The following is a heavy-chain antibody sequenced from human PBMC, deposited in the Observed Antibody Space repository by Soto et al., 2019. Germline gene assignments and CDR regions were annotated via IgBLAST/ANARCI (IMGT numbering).Heavy chain of an antibody. CDR1: GFTFSSYS. Sequence: GGSLRLSCAASGFTFSSYSMNWVRQAPGKGLGWVSYISSSSSTIYYADSVKGRFTISRDNAKNSLYLQMNSLRDEDTAIYYCASELGYSSSFDFWGQGTLVTVSS. V-gene: IGHV3-48*02. CDR2: ISSSSSTI. J-gene: IGHJ4*02. D-gene: IGHD6-13*01. CDR3: ASELGYSSSFDF.